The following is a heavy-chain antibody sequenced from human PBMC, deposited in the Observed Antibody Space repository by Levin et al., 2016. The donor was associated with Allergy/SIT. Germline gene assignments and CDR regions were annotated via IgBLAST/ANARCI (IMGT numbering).Heavy chain of an antibody. Sequence: VRQAPGKGLEWVSILYSGGNTYYTDSVKGRFTISRDNSKNTLYLQMNSLRAEDTAVYYCVRAGEQPLWDAFDLWGQGTMVTVSS. D-gene: IGHD6-13*01. CDR2: LYSGGNT. CDR3: VRAGEQPLWDAFDL. J-gene: IGHJ3*01. V-gene: IGHV3-53*01.